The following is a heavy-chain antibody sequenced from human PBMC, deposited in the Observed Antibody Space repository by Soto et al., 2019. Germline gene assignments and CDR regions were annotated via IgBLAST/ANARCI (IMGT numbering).Heavy chain of an antibody. Sequence: SETLSLTCTVSGGSISSYYWSWVRQPPGKGLEWIGYMYYSGSTNYNPSLKSQVTMSLDTSKNQFSLMLTSVTAADTAVYYCARVGATVTSQALGFDHWGQGILVTVSS. CDR2: MYYSGST. D-gene: IGHD4-17*01. CDR1: GGSISSYY. J-gene: IGHJ4*02. CDR3: ARVGATVTSQALGFDH. V-gene: IGHV4-59*01.